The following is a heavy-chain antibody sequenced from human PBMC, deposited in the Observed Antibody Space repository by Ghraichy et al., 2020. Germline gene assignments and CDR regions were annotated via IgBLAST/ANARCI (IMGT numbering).Heavy chain of an antibody. D-gene: IGHD1-26*01. Sequence: ASVKVSCKASGYTFTSYGISWVRQAPGQGLEWMGWISAYNGNTNYAQKLQGRVTMTTDTSTSTAYMELRSLRSDDTAVYYCARDLWGGSSPSHDAFDIWGQGTMVTVSS. CDR1: GYTFTSYG. CDR2: ISAYNGNT. V-gene: IGHV1-18*01. J-gene: IGHJ3*02. CDR3: ARDLWGGSSPSHDAFDI.